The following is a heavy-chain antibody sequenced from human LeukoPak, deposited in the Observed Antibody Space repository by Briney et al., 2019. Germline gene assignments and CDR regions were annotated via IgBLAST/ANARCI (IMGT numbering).Heavy chain of an antibody. CDR1: GYTFTSYG. J-gene: IGHJ4*02. CDR3: ARDAGNDMVRGVIQSLDY. D-gene: IGHD3-10*01. CDR2: ISAYNGNT. V-gene: IGHV1-18*01. Sequence: ASVKVSCKASGYTFTSYGISWVRQAPGQGLEWMGWISAYNGNTNYAQKLQGRVTMTTDTSTSTAYMELRSLRSDDTAVYYCARDAGNDMVRGVIQSLDYWGQGTLVTVSS.